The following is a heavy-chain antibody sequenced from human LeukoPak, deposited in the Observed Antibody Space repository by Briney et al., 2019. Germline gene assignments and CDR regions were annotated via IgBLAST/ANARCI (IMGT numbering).Heavy chain of an antibody. CDR2: IYYSGST. V-gene: IGHV4-39*01. Sequence: SETLSLACTVSGGSISSSSYYWGWIRQPPGKGLEWIGSIYYSGSTYYNPSLKSRVTISVDTSKNQFSLKLSSVTAADTAVYYCARHPRDSSYYYYMDVWGKGTTVTISS. CDR3: ARHPRDSSYYYYMDV. J-gene: IGHJ6*03. CDR1: GGSISSSSYY.